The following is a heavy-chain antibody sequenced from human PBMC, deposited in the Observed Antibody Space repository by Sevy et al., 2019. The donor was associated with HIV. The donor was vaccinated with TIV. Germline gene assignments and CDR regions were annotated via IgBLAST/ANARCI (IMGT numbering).Heavy chain of an antibody. V-gene: IGHV3-23*01. Sequence: GESLKISCAASGFTFSSYAMSWVRQAPGKGLEWVLAISGSGGSTYYADSVKGRFTISRDNSKNTLYLQMNSLRAEDTAVYYCAKAMQQLELQYWGQGTLVTVSS. CDR2: ISGSGGST. J-gene: IGHJ4*02. CDR1: GFTFSSYA. D-gene: IGHD1-7*01. CDR3: AKAMQQLELQY.